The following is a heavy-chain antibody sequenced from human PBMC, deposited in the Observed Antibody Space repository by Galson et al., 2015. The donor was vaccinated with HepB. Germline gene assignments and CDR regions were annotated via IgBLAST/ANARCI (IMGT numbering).Heavy chain of an antibody. CDR1: GFTFSSYG. D-gene: IGHD7-27*01. Sequence: SLRLSCAASGFTFSSYGMHWVRQAPGKGLEWVAVISYDGSNKYYADSVKGRFTISRDNSKNTLYLQMNSLRAEDTAVYYCAKDSINWVLDYWGQGTLVTVSS. V-gene: IGHV3-30*18. J-gene: IGHJ4*02. CDR3: AKDSINWVLDY. CDR2: ISYDGSNK.